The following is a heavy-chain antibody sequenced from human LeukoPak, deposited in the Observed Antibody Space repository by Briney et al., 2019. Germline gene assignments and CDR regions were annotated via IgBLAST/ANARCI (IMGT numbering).Heavy chain of an antibody. CDR1: GFTFSSYS. J-gene: IGHJ4*02. Sequence: GGSLRLSCAASGFTFSSYSMNWVRRAPGKGLEWIAYISSYTITYYADFVKGRFTISRDNAKKLLDLQMNSLRAEDTAVYYCARSGHSNGWYYFDYWGLGALVTVSS. V-gene: IGHV3-48*01. D-gene: IGHD6-19*01. CDR3: ARSGHSNGWYYFDY. CDR2: ISSYTIT.